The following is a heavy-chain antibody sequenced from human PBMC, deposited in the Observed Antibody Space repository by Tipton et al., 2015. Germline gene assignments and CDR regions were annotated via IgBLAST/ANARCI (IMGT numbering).Heavy chain of an antibody. V-gene: IGHV4-39*06. CDR3: ARDSPFGGMDV. CDR2: IYYSGST. D-gene: IGHD3-3*01. Sequence: LRLSCTVSGGSISSTTYYWGWIRQPPGKGLEWIGIIYYSGSTYYNSSLESRVTMSVDTSKNQFALKLSSVTAADTAVYYCARDSPFGGMDVWGQGTTVTVSS. CDR1: GGSISSTTYY. J-gene: IGHJ6*02.